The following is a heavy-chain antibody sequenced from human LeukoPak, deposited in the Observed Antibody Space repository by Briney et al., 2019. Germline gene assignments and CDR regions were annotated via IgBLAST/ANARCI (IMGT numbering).Heavy chain of an antibody. V-gene: IGHV1-2*02. J-gene: IGHJ4*02. D-gene: IGHD3-3*01. CDR3: ARDPTRGVAPDY. CDR1: GYSFPGYY. Sequence: GASVKVSCKASGYSFPGYYMHWVRQAPGQGLEWMGWINPNSGDTNYAQKFQGRVTMTRDTSISTAYMELSRLRSDDTATYYCARDPTRGVAPDYWGQGTLITVSS. CDR2: INPNSGDT.